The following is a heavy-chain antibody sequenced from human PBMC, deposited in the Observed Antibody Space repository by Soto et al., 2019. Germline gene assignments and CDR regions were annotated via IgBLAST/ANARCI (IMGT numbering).Heavy chain of an antibody. J-gene: IGHJ3*02. CDR3: ARPTYSGSYTDAFDI. D-gene: IGHD1-26*01. Sequence: RGESLKISCKGSGYSFTSYWISWVRQMPGKGLEWMGRIDPSDSYTNYSPSFQGHVTISADKSISTAYLQWSSLKASDTAMYYCARPTYSGSYTDAFDIWGQGTMVTVSS. V-gene: IGHV5-10-1*01. CDR1: GYSFTSYW. CDR2: IDPSDSYT.